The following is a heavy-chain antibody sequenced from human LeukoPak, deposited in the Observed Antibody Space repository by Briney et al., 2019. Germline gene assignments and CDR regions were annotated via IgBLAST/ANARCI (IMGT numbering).Heavy chain of an antibody. Sequence: ASVKVSCKASGYTFTGYYMHWVRQAPGQGLEWMGRIISNSGDTSYAQKFQGRVTMTRDTSISTAYMDLSGLTFDDTAVYYCARGGSGSGYLYYFDQWGQGTLVSVSS. D-gene: IGHD3-10*01. CDR2: IISNSGDT. CDR1: GYTFTGYY. V-gene: IGHV1-2*06. J-gene: IGHJ4*02. CDR3: ARGGSGSGYLYYFDQ.